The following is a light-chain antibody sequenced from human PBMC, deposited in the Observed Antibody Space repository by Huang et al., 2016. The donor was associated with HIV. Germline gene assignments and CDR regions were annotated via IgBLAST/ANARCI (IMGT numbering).Light chain of an antibody. CDR2: GAS. Sequence: EIVMTQSPATLSVSPGERATLSCRASHSVSSNLAWYQQKPGQAPRLLIYGASTRATCIPARFSGSGSGTEFTLTISSLQSEDFAVYHCQQYNNWPPTTFGGGTKVEIK. V-gene: IGKV3-15*01. CDR3: QQYNNWPPTT. CDR1: HSVSSN. J-gene: IGKJ4*01.